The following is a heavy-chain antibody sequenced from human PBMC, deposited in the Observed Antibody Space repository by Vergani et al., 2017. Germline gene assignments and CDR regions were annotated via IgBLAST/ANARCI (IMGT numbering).Heavy chain of an antibody. Sequence: QVQLVQSGAEVKKPGSSVKVSCKASGGTFSSYAISWVRQAPGQGLEWMGGIIPIFGTANYAQKFQGRVTITADKSTSTAYMELSSLRSEDTAVYYCARDGPRDVLMVSKPTSIIDYWGQGTLVTVSS. CDR3: ARDGPRDVLMVSKPTSIIDY. D-gene: IGHD2-8*01. J-gene: IGHJ4*02. CDR2: IIPIFGTA. CDR1: GGTFSSYA. V-gene: IGHV1-69*06.